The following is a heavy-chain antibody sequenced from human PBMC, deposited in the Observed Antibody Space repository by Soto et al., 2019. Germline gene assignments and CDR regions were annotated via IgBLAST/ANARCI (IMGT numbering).Heavy chain of an antibody. CDR1: GFTFSSYD. D-gene: IGHD3-16*02. Sequence: VQLVESGGGVVQPGRSLRLSCAASGFTFSSYDMHWVRQAPGKGLEWVAVIWYDGSNKYYADSVKGRFTISRDNSKNTLYLQMNSLRAEDTAVYYCARDRKITFGGVIPRGDAFDIWGQGTMVTVSS. CDR3: ARDRKITFGGVIPRGDAFDI. J-gene: IGHJ3*02. CDR2: IWYDGSNK. V-gene: IGHV3-33*01.